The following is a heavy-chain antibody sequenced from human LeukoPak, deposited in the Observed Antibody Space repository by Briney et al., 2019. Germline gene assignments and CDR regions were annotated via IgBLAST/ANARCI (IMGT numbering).Heavy chain of an antibody. D-gene: IGHD1-26*01. J-gene: IGHJ4*02. CDR1: GYTFTSYA. Sequence: ASVKVSCKASGYTFTSYAISWVRQAPGQGLEWMGGIIPIFGTANYAQKFQGRVTITADESTSTAYMELSSLRSEDTAVYYCALWEPRHPRPGSFDYWGQGTLVTVSS. CDR3: ALWEPRHPRPGSFDY. V-gene: IGHV1-69*13. CDR2: IIPIFGTA.